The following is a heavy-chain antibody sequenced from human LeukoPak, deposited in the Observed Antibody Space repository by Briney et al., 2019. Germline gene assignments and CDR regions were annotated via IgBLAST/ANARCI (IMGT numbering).Heavy chain of an antibody. Sequence: SETLSLTCAVSGVAISRGGYAWDWIRQPPGKGLEWIAYIYHSGTTYYNPSLKSRATISVDTSKNQFSLKLSSVTAADTAVYYCVRGRYSSGWFKDKNWFDPWGQGIPVTVSS. CDR3: VRGRYSSGWFKDKNWFDP. V-gene: IGHV4-30-4*07. CDR1: GVAISRGGYA. CDR2: IYHSGTT. J-gene: IGHJ5*02. D-gene: IGHD6-19*01.